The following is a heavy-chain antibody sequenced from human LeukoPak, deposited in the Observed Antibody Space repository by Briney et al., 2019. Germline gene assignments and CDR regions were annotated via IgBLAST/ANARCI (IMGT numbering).Heavy chain of an antibody. Sequence: GGSLRLSCAASGFTFSSYWMSWVRQAPGKGLEWVANIKQDGSEKYYVDSVKGRFTISRDNAKNSLYLQMNSLRAEDTAVYYCGATYDFWSGYYADHWGQGTLVTVSS. J-gene: IGHJ5*02. V-gene: IGHV3-7*01. CDR3: GATYDFWSGYYADH. CDR2: IKQDGSEK. D-gene: IGHD3-3*01. CDR1: GFTFSSYW.